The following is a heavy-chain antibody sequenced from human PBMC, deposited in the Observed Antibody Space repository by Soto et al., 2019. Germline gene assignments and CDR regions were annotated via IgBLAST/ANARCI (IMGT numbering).Heavy chain of an antibody. J-gene: IGHJ5*02. Sequence: SETLSLTCTVSGGSITSGGYYWTWIRQHPGKGLEWIGYIFYTGTTRYNSALQSRVSTSVDSTKNHFSLKLTSVTAADTAVYYCARDTRLFGVALQTWFDPWGPGTLVTVSS. D-gene: IGHD3-3*01. CDR2: IFYTGTT. V-gene: IGHV4-31*03. CDR3: ARDTRLFGVALQTWFDP. CDR1: GGSITSGGYY.